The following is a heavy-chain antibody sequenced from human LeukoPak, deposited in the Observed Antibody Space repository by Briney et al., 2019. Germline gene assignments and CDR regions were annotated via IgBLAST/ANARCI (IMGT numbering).Heavy chain of an antibody. D-gene: IGHD4-17*01. CDR3: ARGGKTHYGDYPFDP. CDR2: ISSSSSYI. CDR1: GFTFSSYS. J-gene: IGHJ5*02. Sequence: PGGSLRLSCAASGFTFSSYSMNWVRQAPGKGLEWVSSISSSSSYIYYADSVKGRFTISIDNAKNSLYLQMNSLSAEDTAVYYCARGGKTHYGDYPFDPWGQGTLVTVSS. V-gene: IGHV3-21*01.